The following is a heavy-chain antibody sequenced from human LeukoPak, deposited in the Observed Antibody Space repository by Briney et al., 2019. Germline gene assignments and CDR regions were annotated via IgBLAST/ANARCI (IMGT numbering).Heavy chain of an antibody. J-gene: IGHJ4*02. V-gene: IGHV1-24*01. CDR1: GYTLTELS. CDR2: FNPEDGET. D-gene: IGHD6-6*01. Sequence: ASVKVSCKVSGYTLTELSMHWVRQAPGKGLEWMGGFNPEDGETIYAQKFQGRVTMTEDTSTDTAYMELSSLRSEDTAVYYCATDRYSSSSGDYWGQGTLVTVSS. CDR3: ATDRYSSSSGDY.